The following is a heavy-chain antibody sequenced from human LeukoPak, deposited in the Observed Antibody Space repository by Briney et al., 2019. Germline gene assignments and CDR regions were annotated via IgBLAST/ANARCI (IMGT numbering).Heavy chain of an antibody. V-gene: IGHV4-59*12. CDR1: GGSISSYY. D-gene: IGHD2-2*01. Sequence: SETLSLTCTVSGGSISSYYWSWIRQPPGKGLEWIGYIYYSGSTNYNPSLKSRVTISVDTSKNQFSLKLSSVTAADTAVYYCASFCSSTSCKLNDYWGQGTLVTVSS. CDR3: ASFCSSTSCKLNDY. J-gene: IGHJ4*02. CDR2: IYYSGST.